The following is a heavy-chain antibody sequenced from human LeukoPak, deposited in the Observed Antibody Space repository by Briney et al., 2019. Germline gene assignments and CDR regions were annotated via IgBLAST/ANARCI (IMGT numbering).Heavy chain of an antibody. J-gene: IGHJ2*01. D-gene: IGHD3-10*01. CDR1: GFTCSSYW. CDR3: ARDRGALWYFDL. Sequence: PGGSLRLSCAASGFTCSSYWMTWVRQAPGKGLEWVANIKQDGSEKYYVGSVKGRFTISRDNAKNSLYLQMNSLRAEDTAVYYCARDRGALWYFDLWGRGTLVTVSS. V-gene: IGHV3-7*05. CDR2: IKQDGSEK.